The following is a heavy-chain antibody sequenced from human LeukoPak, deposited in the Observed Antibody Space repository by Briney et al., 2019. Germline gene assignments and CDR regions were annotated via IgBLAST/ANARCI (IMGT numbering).Heavy chain of an antibody. CDR3: ARDVMITFGGVIVIRYFDY. D-gene: IGHD3-16*02. CDR1: GYTFTNYG. CDR2: ISAYNGNT. J-gene: IGHJ4*02. V-gene: IGHV1-18*01. Sequence: ASVKVSCKASGYTFTNYGISWVRQAPGQGLEWMGWISAYNGNTNYAQKLQGRVTMTTDTSTSTAYMELRSLRSDDTAVYYCARDVMITFGGVIVIRYFDYWGQGTLVTVSS.